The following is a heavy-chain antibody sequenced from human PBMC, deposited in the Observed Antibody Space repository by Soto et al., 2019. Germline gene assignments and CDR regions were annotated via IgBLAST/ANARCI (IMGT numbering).Heavy chain of an antibody. CDR2: ISAYNGNT. D-gene: IGHD3-16*01. CDR1: GYTFISYG. J-gene: IGHJ4*02. CDR3: ARDSWASTRTYFDY. Sequence: GASVKVSCKASGYTFISYGISWVRQAPGQGLEWMGWISAYNGNTNYAQKLQGRVTMTTDTSTSTAYMELRRLRSDDTAVYYCARDSWASTRTYFDYWGQGTLVTVSS. V-gene: IGHV1-18*01.